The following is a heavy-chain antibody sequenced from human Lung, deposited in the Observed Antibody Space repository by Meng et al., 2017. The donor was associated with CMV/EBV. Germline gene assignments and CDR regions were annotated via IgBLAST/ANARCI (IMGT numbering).Heavy chain of an antibody. Sequence: SLKISCAASGFTFDDYAMNWVRQAPGKGLEWVSSISWNSGIRDYADSVKGRFTISRDNAQNSLYLQMINLRPEDTALYYCAKDISFRGYYGSGSFAHWEQGTLVTVSS. CDR3: AKDISFRGYYGSGSFAH. J-gene: IGHJ4*02. CDR2: ISWNSGIR. CDR1: GFTFDDYA. V-gene: IGHV3-9*01. D-gene: IGHD3-10*01.